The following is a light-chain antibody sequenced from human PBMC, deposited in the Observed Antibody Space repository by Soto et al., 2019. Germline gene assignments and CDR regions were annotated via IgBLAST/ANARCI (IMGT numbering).Light chain of an antibody. CDR2: WAS. CDR3: QQYHSTPCT. J-gene: IGKJ2*02. V-gene: IGKV4-1*01. CDR1: QSLLSRSNNRNY. Sequence: DIVMTQSPDSLAVSLGERATLDCKSSQSLLSRSNNRNYLAWYQQKPGQPPKLLISWASTLESGVPDRFSGSGSATDFTLTISSLQAEYVAVYYCQQYHSTPCTCGQGTKLEI.